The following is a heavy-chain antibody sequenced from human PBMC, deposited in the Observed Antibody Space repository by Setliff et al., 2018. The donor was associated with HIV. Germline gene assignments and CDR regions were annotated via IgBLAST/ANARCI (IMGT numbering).Heavy chain of an antibody. V-gene: IGHV3-49*04. CDR1: GFTFGDYD. Sequence: GGSLRLSCTASGFTFGDYDMSWVRQAPGKGLEWVGCTRSKLYGGTTEYAASVKGRFTISRDDSKSIAYLQMNSLKTEDTAVYYCVREFVAGGRSHAAFDIWGRGTMVTVSS. D-gene: IGHD1-26*01. CDR3: VREFVAGGRSHAAFDI. CDR2: TRSKLYGGTT. J-gene: IGHJ3*02.